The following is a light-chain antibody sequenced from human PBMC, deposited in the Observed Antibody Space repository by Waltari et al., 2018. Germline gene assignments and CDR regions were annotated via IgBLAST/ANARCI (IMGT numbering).Light chain of an antibody. J-gene: IGLJ1*01. V-gene: IGLV6-57*03. CDR2: VDD. CDR3: QSYDSHSYV. Sequence: NFMLTQPHSVSGSPGTPVTISCTPSSGSIASHDVQGYQQRPGSAPTIVIYVDDQKPSGVPDRFSGSIDTSSNSASLTISGLKTEDEADYYCQSYDSHSYVFGAGTKVTVL. CDR1: SGSIASHD.